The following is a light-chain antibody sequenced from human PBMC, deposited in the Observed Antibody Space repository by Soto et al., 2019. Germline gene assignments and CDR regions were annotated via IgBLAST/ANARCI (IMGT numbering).Light chain of an antibody. CDR1: QSLLHSNGYTY. CDR3: MQALQTPPIT. V-gene: IGKV2-28*01. CDR2: LGS. Sequence: DIVMTQSPLSLPVTPGEPASISCRSSQSLLHSNGYTYSDWYLQKPGQSPQLLVYLGSNRASGVPDRFSGSGSGTDFTLTISRVEAEDVGVYYYMQALQTPPITFGQGTRLEIK. J-gene: IGKJ5*01.